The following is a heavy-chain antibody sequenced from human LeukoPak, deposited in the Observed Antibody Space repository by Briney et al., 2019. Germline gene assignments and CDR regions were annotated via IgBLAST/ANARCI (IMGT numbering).Heavy chain of an antibody. D-gene: IGHD2-15*01. CDR1: GFTFSSYA. CDR2: ISYDGSNK. J-gene: IGHJ4*02. Sequence: GRSLRLSCAASGFTFSSYAMHWVRQAPGKGLEWVAVISYDGSNKYYADSVKGRFTISRDNSKNTLYLQMNSLRAEDTAVYYCARAGGYSSGGSCYGWINYFDYWGQGTLVTVSS. V-gene: IGHV3-30-3*01. CDR3: ARAGGYSSGGSCYGWINYFDY.